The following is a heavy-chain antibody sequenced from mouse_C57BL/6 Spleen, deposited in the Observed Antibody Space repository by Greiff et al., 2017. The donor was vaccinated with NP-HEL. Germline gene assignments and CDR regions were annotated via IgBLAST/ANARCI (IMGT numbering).Heavy chain of an antibody. Sequence: VQLQQSGPGLVKPSQSLSLTCSVTGYSITSGYYWNWIRQFPGNKLEWMGYISYDGSNNYNPSLKNRISITRDTSKNQFFLKLNSVTTEDTATYYCARGYYYGSSLFDYWGQGTTLTVSS. J-gene: IGHJ2*01. CDR1: GYSITSGYY. D-gene: IGHD1-1*01. CDR3: ARGYYYGSSLFDY. V-gene: IGHV3-6*01. CDR2: ISYDGSN.